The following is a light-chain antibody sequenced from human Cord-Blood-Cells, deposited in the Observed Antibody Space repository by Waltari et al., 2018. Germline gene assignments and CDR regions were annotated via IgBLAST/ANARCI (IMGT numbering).Light chain of an antibody. V-gene: IGLV2-14*01. J-gene: IGLJ3*02. Sequence: QSALTQPASVSGSPGQSITISCTGTSSDVGGYNYVSWYQQHPGKAPKLMIYDVSNRPAGVSNLFSGSKSGNTASLTISGIQAEDEADYYFSSYTSSSTRVFGGGTKLTVL. CDR1: SSDVGGYNY. CDR2: DVS. CDR3: SSYTSSSTRV.